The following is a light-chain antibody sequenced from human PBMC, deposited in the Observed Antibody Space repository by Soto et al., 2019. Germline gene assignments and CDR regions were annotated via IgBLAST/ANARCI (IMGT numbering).Light chain of an antibody. V-gene: IGKV2-24*01. CDR3: IQAKQPYT. Sequence: DFVMTQTPLSSPVTLGQPASISCRSSQSLVHSDGNSYLSWLHQMPGQPPRLLIYMISNRFSGVPDRFSGSGAGTDFTLNISRVEPEDVGVYDCIQAKQPYTFGQGPKMEIK. CDR1: QSLVHSDGNSY. J-gene: IGKJ2*01. CDR2: MIS.